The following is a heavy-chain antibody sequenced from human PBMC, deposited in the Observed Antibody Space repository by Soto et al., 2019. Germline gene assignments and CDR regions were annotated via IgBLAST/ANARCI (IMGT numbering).Heavy chain of an antibody. Sequence: QVQLVQSGAEVKKPGSSVKVSCKASVGTFSSYAISWVRQAPGQGLEWMGGIIPIFGTANYAQKFQGRVTSTADESTSTDYMELSSLRSEDTAVYYCASPGESGYYYYGMDVWGQGTTVTVSS. CDR1: VGTFSSYA. J-gene: IGHJ6*02. CDR2: IIPIFGTA. D-gene: IGHD3-10*01. V-gene: IGHV1-69*01. CDR3: ASPGESGYYYYGMDV.